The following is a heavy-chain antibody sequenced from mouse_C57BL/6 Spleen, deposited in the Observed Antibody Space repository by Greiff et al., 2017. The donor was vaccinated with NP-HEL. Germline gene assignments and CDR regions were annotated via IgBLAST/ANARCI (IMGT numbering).Heavy chain of an antibody. D-gene: IGHD1-1*01. CDR3: ARSGYYGSSPSWFAY. Sequence: AQLQQSDAELVKPGASVKISCKVSGYTFTDHTIHWMKQRPEQGLEWIGYIYPRDGSTKYNEKFKGKATLTADKSSSTAYMQLNSLTSEDSAVYFCARSGYYGSSPSWFAYWGQGTLVTVSA. CDR1: GYTFTDHT. CDR2: IYPRDGST. V-gene: IGHV1-78*01. J-gene: IGHJ3*01.